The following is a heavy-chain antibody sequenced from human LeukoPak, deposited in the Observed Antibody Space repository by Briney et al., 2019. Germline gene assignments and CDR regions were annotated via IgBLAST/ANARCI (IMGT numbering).Heavy chain of an antibody. CDR2: IKEDGSEN. CDR3: ARGVDTLLWFGELLSPGEFDH. D-gene: IGHD3-10*01. J-gene: IGHJ4*02. Sequence: GGSLRLSCTASGFTFSMYWMSRVRQAPGKGLEWVANIKEDGSENYYVDSVKGRFTISRDNAKNSLYLQMSSLRAEDTAVYYCARGVDTLLWFGELLSPGEFDHWGQGTLVTVSS. V-gene: IGHV3-7*03. CDR1: GFTFSMYW.